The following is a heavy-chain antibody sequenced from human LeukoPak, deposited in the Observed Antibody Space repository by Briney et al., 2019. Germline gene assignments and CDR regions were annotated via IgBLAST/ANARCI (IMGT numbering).Heavy chain of an antibody. CDR1: GLTSSSYG. V-gene: IGHV3-30*02. Sequence: GGSLRLSCAPCGLTSSSYGMHWVRQAPGKGLEWVAFIRYDGSNKYYADSVKGRFTISRDNSKNTLYLQMNSLRAEDTAVYYCAKDDSGYSYGYAGPGDYWGQGTLVTVSS. CDR2: IRYDGSNK. CDR3: AKDDSGYSYGYAGPGDY. J-gene: IGHJ4*02. D-gene: IGHD5-18*01.